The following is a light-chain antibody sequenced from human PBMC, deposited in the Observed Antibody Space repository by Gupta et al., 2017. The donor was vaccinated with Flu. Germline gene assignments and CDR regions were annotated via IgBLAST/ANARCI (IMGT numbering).Light chain of an antibody. V-gene: IGLV2-8*01. CDR2: EVK. CDR3: SSYAGGNLVV. CDR1: SSDVGHYNY. Sequence: QPALTQPPSATGSPGQSVTIPCSGTSSDVGHYNYVSWYQHHPGKAPKLIIYEVKKRPSGVPDRFSGSKSGNTASLTVSRLQAEDETTYYCSSYAGGNLVVFGGRTKLTVL. J-gene: IGLJ2*01.